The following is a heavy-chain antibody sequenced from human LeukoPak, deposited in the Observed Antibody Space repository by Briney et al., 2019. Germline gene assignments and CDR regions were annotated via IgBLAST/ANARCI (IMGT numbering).Heavy chain of an antibody. CDR3: ARDGEMATIRSNWFDP. CDR2: ISAHNGNT. CDR1: GYTFASYG. Sequence: GASVKVSCKASGYTFASYGISWVRQAPGQGLEWMGWISAHNGNTNYAQKLQGRVTMTTDTSTSTAYMELRSLRSDDTAVYYCARDGEMATIRSNWFDPWGQGTLVTVSS. J-gene: IGHJ5*02. V-gene: IGHV1-18*01. D-gene: IGHD5-24*01.